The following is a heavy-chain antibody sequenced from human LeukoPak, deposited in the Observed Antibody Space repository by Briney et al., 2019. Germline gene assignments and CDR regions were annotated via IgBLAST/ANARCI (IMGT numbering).Heavy chain of an antibody. D-gene: IGHD5-24*01. J-gene: IGHJ4*02. CDR3: ARWATPRPLDY. Sequence: ASVKVSCKASGYTFTSYGIGWVRQAPGQGLEWMGWISAYNGNTNYAQKLQGRVTMTTDTSTSTAYMELRSLRSDDTAGYYCARWATPRPLDYWGQGTLVTVSS. CDR2: ISAYNGNT. V-gene: IGHV1-18*04. CDR1: GYTFTSYG.